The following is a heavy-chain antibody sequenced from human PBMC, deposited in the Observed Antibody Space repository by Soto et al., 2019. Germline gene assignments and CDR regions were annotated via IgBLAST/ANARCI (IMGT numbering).Heavy chain of an antibody. CDR3: ARALIRFLQWIPQYHYYAMDV. V-gene: IGHV1-2*02. CDR2: INPNGGHT. J-gene: IGHJ6*02. D-gene: IGHD3-3*01. CDR1: GHSFSAYY. Sequence: QVQLVQSGAEVKKPGASVTVSCRASGHSFSAYYMHWVRQAPGHGLEWVGWINPNGGHTQCAQKFQGRVTMNSDSSTNTVYMELTMLRSNDTAVYYCARALIRFLQWIPQYHYYAMDVWGQGTTLTVS.